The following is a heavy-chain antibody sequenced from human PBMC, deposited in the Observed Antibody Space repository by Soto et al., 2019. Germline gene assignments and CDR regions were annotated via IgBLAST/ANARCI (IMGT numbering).Heavy chain of an antibody. V-gene: IGHV3-11*05. Sequence: LSLTCTVSGFTFSDYYMSWIRQAPGKGLEWVSYISSSSSYTNYADSVKGRFTISRDNAKNSLYLQMNSLRAEDTAVYYCARDHYGPGWFDPWGQGTLVTVSS. CDR2: ISSSSSYT. D-gene: IGHD3-10*01. CDR1: GFTFSDYY. CDR3: ARDHYGPGWFDP. J-gene: IGHJ5*02.